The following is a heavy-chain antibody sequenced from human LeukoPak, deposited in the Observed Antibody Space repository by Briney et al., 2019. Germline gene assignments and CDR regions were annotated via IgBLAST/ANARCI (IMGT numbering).Heavy chain of an antibody. V-gene: IGHV3-23*01. D-gene: IGHD5-18*01. CDR1: GFTFSSYA. J-gene: IGHJ4*02. Sequence: GGSLRLSCAASGFTFSSYAMSWVRQAPGKGLEWVSGISGSGGSTYYADSVKGRFTISRDNSKNTLDLQMNSLRAEDTAVYYCAKQFRGYSYGRIWGQGTLVTVSS. CDR3: AKQFRGYSYGRI. CDR2: ISGSGGST.